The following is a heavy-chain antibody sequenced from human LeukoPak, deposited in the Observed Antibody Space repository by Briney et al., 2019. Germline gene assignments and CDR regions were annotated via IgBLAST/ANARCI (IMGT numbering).Heavy chain of an antibody. CDR2: ISGSGGST. CDR3: AKDPGVYSGYDYIYYYYYGMDV. Sequence: GGSLRLSCAASGFTFSSYSMSWVRQAPGKGLEWVSAISGSGGSTYYADSVKGRFTISRDNSKNTLYLQMNSLRAEDTAVYYCAKDPGVYSGYDYIYYYYYGMDVWGQGTTVTVSS. D-gene: IGHD5-12*01. J-gene: IGHJ6*02. CDR1: GFTFSSYS. V-gene: IGHV3-23*01.